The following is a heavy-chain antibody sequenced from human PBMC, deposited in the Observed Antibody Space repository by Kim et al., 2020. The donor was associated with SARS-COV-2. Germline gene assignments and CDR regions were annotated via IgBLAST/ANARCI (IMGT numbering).Heavy chain of an antibody. V-gene: IGHV4-34*01. D-gene: IGHD2-21*02. J-gene: IGHJ4*02. CDR1: GGSFSGYY. CDR3: ARGGRAVVTRIDY. CDR2: INHSGST. Sequence: SETLSLTCAVYGGSFSGYYWSWIRQPPGKGLEWIGEINHSGSTNYNPSLKSRVTISVDTSKNQFSLKLSSVTAADTAVYYCARGGRAVVTRIDYWGQGTLVTVSS.